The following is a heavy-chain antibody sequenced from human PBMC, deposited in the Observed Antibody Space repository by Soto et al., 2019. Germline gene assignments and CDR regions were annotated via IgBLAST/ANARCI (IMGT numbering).Heavy chain of an antibody. D-gene: IGHD2-21*02. Sequence: GGSLTLTCTTSGFTFSGYWLPWVRQNSRDGLWWVSRVNNVQTATLYADPVNGRFTISRDNANDTLYLQMNDLQADDKASYDCVRGSRPNCCGDCPNLETWGQGTTGTVYS. CDR3: VRGSRPNCCGDCPNLET. CDR2: VNNVQTAT. V-gene: IGHV3-74*01. J-gene: IGHJ6*02. CDR1: GFTFSGYW.